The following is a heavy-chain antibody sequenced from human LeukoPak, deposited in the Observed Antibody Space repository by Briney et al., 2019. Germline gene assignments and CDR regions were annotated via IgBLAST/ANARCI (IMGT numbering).Heavy chain of an antibody. D-gene: IGHD7-27*01. CDR3: ARVAAGERVYWYFDL. V-gene: IGHV4-59*11. CDR2: IYYSGST. Sequence: SETLSLTCTVSGGSISNHYWSWIRQPPGKGLEWIGYIYYSGSTNYNPSLKSRVTISVDTSKNQFSLKLSSVTAADTAVYYCARVAAGERVYWYFDLWGRGTLVTVSS. J-gene: IGHJ2*01. CDR1: GGSISNHY.